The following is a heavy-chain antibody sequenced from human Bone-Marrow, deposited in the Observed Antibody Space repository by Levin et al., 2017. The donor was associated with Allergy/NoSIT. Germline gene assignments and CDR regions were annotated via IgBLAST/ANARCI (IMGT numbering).Heavy chain of an antibody. D-gene: IGHD7-27*01. CDR1: GYTFTSYD. V-gene: IGHV1-8*01. J-gene: IGHJ4*02. Sequence: GASVKVSCKASGYTFTSYDFNWVRQAPGQGLEWLGWMNPNTGGTGYAQKFQGRISLTRDTSITTAYMELTSLISEDTAVYYCARNPPATGDLDSWGQGTLVTVSS. CDR2: MNPNTGGT. CDR3: ARNPPATGDLDS.